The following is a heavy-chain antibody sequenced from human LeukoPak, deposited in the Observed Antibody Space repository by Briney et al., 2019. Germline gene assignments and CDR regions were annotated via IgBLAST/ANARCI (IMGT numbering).Heavy chain of an antibody. D-gene: IGHD3-16*02. CDR1: GGSFSGYY. V-gene: IGHV4-34*01. CDR2: INPSGST. CDR3: AREGGSYRPLDY. J-gene: IGHJ4*02. Sequence: SETLSLTCAVSGGSFSGYYWSWIRQPSGKGLEWIGEINPSGSTNYNPSLKSRVTISVDTSKNQFSLKLSSVTAADTAMYYCAREGGSYRPLDYSGQGTLVTVSS.